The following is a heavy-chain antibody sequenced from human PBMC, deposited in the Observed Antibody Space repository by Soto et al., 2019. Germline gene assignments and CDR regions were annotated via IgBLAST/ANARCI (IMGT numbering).Heavy chain of an antibody. CDR1: GYTFNTYW. D-gene: IGHD2-15*01. CDR3: ARQRGYLGSLMDV. Sequence: PGESLKISCKGSGYTFNTYWIAWVRQMPGKGLEWMGIIYPGDSDTRYSPSFQGQVTISADKSINAAFLQWSSLKASDTAIYYCARQRGYLGSLMDVWGQGTTVTVSS. CDR2: IYPGDSDT. J-gene: IGHJ6*02. V-gene: IGHV5-51*01.